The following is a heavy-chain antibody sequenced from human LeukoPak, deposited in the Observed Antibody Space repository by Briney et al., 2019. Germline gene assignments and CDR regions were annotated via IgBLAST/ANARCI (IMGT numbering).Heavy chain of an antibody. CDR1: GGSISSGGYS. J-gene: IGHJ4*02. V-gene: IGHV4-30-2*01. CDR2: IYHSGST. Sequence: SQTLSLTCAVSGGSISSGGYSWSWIRQPPGKGLEWIGYIYHSGSTYYNPSLKSRVTISVDRSKNQFSLKLSSVTAADTAVYYCAKVEGYSYGAFDYWGQGTLVTVSS. CDR3: AKVEGYSYGAFDY. D-gene: IGHD5-18*01.